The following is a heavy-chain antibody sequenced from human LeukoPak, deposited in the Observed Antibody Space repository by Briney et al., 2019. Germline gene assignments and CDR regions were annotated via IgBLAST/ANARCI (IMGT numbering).Heavy chain of an antibody. D-gene: IGHD3-22*01. V-gene: IGHV3-33*01. CDR2: IWYDGGSTK. CDR3: ARVSGYYESSGYYQDNWFDP. Sequence: GRSLRLSCEASGFAFSNYGMHWVRQAPGKGLEWGAVIWYDGGSTKYYADSVKGRFTISRDNSKNTLYLQMNSLRAEDTAVYYCARVSGYYESSGYYQDNWFDPWGQGTLVTVSS. J-gene: IGHJ5*02. CDR1: GFAFSNYG.